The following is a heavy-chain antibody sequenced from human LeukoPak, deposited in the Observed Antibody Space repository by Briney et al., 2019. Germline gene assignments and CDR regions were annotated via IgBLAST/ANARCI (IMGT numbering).Heavy chain of an antibody. CDR3: AKVPTAAAGRNFYYYYYMDV. CDR2: ISGSGGST. Sequence: PGGSLRLSCAASGFSFSSYAMSWVRQAPGKGLEWVSAISGSGGSTYYADSVKGRFTISRDNSKNTLYLQMNSLRAEDTAVYYCAKVPTAAAGRNFYYYYYMDVWGKGTTVTVSS. J-gene: IGHJ6*03. V-gene: IGHV3-23*01. D-gene: IGHD6-13*01. CDR1: GFSFSSYA.